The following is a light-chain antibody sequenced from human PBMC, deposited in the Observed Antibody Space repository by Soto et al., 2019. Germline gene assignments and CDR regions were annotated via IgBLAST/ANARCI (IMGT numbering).Light chain of an antibody. CDR2: AAS. Sequence: EIVMTQSPANLSVSLGERPTLSCRARQSVAIHLAWYQQKPGQAPRLLMYAASTRAAGIPARFSGSGSGTDFTLSISSLQSEDSAVYYCQQYINWLPITFGPGTKVDIK. CDR1: QSVAIH. V-gene: IGKV3-15*01. J-gene: IGKJ3*01. CDR3: QQYINWLPIT.